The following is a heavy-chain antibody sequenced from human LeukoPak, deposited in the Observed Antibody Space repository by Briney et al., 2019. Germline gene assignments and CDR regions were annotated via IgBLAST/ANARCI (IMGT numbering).Heavy chain of an antibody. CDR2: IYYTGRT. Sequence: PSETLSLTCTVSGGSISSGDFHWSWVRQPPGKGLEWIGYIYYTGRTYYNPSLKSRVTISVDTSKNQFSLKLNSVTAADTAVYYCARAEVNFYDRSGYFDYWGQGSLVTVSS. V-gene: IGHV4-30-4*02. CDR3: ARAEVNFYDRSGYFDY. J-gene: IGHJ4*02. CDR1: GGSISSGDFH. D-gene: IGHD3-22*01.